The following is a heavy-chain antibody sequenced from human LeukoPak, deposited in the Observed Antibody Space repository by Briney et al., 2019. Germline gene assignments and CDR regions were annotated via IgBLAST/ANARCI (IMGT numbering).Heavy chain of an antibody. J-gene: IGHJ4*02. V-gene: IGHV3-30-3*01. CDR2: ISYDGSNK. D-gene: IGHD6-19*01. CDR3: AKSVAGTGDPVDY. Sequence: GRSLRLSCAASGFTFSSYAMHWVRQAPGKGLEWVAVISYDGSNKYYADSVKGRFTISRDNSKNTLYLQMNSLRAEDTAVYYCAKSVAGTGDPVDYWGQGTLVIVSA. CDR1: GFTFSSYA.